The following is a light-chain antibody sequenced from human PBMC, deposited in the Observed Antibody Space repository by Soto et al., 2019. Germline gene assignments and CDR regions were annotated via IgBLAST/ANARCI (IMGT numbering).Light chain of an antibody. CDR1: QDISVY. Sequence: DIQLTQSPSSLSASVGDRVTITCQASQDISVYLNWYQQKPGRAPRLLIYDVSSLQTGVPSRFSGCGSATDFTLTITNLQPEDGATYYGQQYESRLSFGGGTKVEI. CDR3: QQYESRLS. J-gene: IGKJ4*01. V-gene: IGKV1-33*01. CDR2: DVS.